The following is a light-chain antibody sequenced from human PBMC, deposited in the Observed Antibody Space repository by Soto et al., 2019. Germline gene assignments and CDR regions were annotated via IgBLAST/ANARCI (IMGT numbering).Light chain of an antibody. CDR3: QQYSSYWT. Sequence: DIQMTQSPSTLSASVGDRVTITCRASQSISSWLAWYQQKPGKAPKLLIYDTSSLESGVTSRFSGSGSGTEFTLTSSSLQPDDFAIYYCQQYSSYWTFGQGTKVEIK. J-gene: IGKJ1*01. V-gene: IGKV1-5*01. CDR1: QSISSW. CDR2: DTS.